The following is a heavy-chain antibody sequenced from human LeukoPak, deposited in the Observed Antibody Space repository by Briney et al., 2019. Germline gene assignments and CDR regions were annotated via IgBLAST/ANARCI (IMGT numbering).Heavy chain of an antibody. J-gene: IGHJ2*01. CDR2: INDSGTT. CDR3: VREDWYFDI. Sequence: SETLSLTCTVYGASFYDYYWTWIRQSPGKGLEWIGEINDSGTTKYSPSLGSRVTISLDTSKNQFSLKLTSVAAADTGVYYCVREDWYFDIWGRGTLVTVSS. CDR1: GASFYDYY. V-gene: IGHV4-34*01.